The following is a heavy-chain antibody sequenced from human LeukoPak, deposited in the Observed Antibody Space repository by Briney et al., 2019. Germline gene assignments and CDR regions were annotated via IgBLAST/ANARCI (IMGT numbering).Heavy chain of an antibody. Sequence: ASVKVSCKASGYTFTGYYMHWVRQAPGQGLEWMGWINPNSGGTNYAQKFQGRVTMTRDTSSSTAYMELSRLRSDDTAVYYCAVNLSGYRNDAFDIWGQGTMVTVSS. D-gene: IGHD3-16*02. CDR2: INPNSGGT. J-gene: IGHJ3*02. V-gene: IGHV1-2*02. CDR1: GYTFTGYY. CDR3: AVNLSGYRNDAFDI.